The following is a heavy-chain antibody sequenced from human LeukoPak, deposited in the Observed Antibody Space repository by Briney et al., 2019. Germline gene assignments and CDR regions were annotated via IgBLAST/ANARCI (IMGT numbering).Heavy chain of an antibody. CDR1: GFIFRNYA. Sequence: GASLRLSCAASGFIFRNYAMSWVRQAPGKGLEWVSAITGSGDSTYYADSVKGRFTISRDNTKNTLYVEMNTLRAEDTAVYYCAKWGDYDILTGYYVSDFWGQGTLVTVSS. V-gene: IGHV3-23*01. J-gene: IGHJ4*02. D-gene: IGHD3-9*01. CDR3: AKWGDYDILTGYYVSDF. CDR2: ITGSGDST.